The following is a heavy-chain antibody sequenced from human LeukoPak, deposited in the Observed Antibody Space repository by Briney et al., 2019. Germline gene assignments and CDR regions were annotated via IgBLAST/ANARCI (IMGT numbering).Heavy chain of an antibody. V-gene: IGHV1-69*05. Sequence: SVKVSCKASGGTFTSYAISWVRQAPGQGLEWMGRIIPIFGTANYAQKFQGRVTITTDESTSTAYMELSSLRSEDTAVYYCARDQERGYDPYYFDYWGQGTLVTVSS. D-gene: IGHD5-12*01. J-gene: IGHJ4*02. CDR3: ARDQERGYDPYYFDY. CDR2: IIPIFGTA. CDR1: GGTFTSYA.